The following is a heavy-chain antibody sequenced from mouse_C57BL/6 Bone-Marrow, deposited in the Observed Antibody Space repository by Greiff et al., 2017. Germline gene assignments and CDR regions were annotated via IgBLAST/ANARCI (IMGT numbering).Heavy chain of an antibody. D-gene: IGHD5-1-1*01. CDR2: FYPYNDDT. CDR3: ARSNTFFYYFDY. V-gene: IGHV1-47*01. CDR1: GYTFTAYP. Sequence: QVQLQQSGAELVKPGASVTLSCKASGYTFTAYPIEWMKQNHGKSLEWIGNFYPYNDDTKYNEKFKGKATLTVEKSSNTVYLELSRLTSDDSAVYCCARSNTFFYYFDYWGKGTTLTVSS. J-gene: IGHJ2*01.